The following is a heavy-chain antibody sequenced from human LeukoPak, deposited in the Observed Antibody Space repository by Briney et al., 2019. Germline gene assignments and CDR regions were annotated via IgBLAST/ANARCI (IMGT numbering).Heavy chain of an antibody. CDR2: IYYSGST. Sequence: PSETLSLTCTVSGGSISSSSSYWGWLRQPPGKGLEWIGSIYYSGSTYYNPSLKSRVTISVDTSKNQFSLKLRSVTAADTALYYCARGIYCSGTTCYYYYYYMDVWGKGTTVTVSS. D-gene: IGHD2-2*01. J-gene: IGHJ6*03. CDR1: GGSISSSSSY. V-gene: IGHV4-39*07. CDR3: ARGIYCSGTTCYYYYYYMDV.